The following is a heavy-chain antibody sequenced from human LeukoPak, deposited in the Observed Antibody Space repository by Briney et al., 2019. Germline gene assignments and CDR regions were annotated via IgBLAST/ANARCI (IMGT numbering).Heavy chain of an antibody. D-gene: IGHD6-19*01. CDR1: GGSISSGSYY. CDR2: IYTSGST. Sequence: SETLSLTCTVSGGSISSGSYYWSWIRQPAGKGLEWIGRIYTSGSTNYNPSLKSRVTISVDTSKNQFSLKLSSVTAADTAVYYCSYSSGWLPEYFQHWGQGTLVTVSS. V-gene: IGHV4-61*02. CDR3: SYSSGWLPEYFQH. J-gene: IGHJ1*01.